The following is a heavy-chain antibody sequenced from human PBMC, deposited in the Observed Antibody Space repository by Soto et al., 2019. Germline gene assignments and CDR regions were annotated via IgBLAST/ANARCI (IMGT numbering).Heavy chain of an antibody. CDR1: GFSLSTSGVA. D-gene: IGHD2-21*01. CDR3: ARIAHFFEAYYFPH. Sequence: QITLKASGPALVKPTQTLTLTCSFSGFSLSTSGVAVAWIRQPPGKALECLALIYWHDDMRDSPSLKSMLTITKDTSKSQVVLTLTDMELLDTATYSCARIAHFFEAYYFPHWGQGVLVTVS. V-gene: IGHV2-5*01. J-gene: IGHJ4*02. CDR2: IYWHDDM.